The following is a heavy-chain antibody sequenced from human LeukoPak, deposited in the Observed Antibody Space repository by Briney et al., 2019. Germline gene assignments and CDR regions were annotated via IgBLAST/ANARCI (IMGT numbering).Heavy chain of an antibody. J-gene: IGHJ6*04. CDR1: GFTLNSYE. CDR3: AELGITMIGGV. CDR2: ISSSGSTI. Sequence: GGSLRLSCAASGFTLNSYETNWVRPAPGKGLEWVSYISSSGSTIYYADSVKGRFTISRDNAKNSLYLQMNSLRAEDTAVYYCAELGITMIGGVWGKGTTVTISS. D-gene: IGHD3-10*02. V-gene: IGHV3-48*03.